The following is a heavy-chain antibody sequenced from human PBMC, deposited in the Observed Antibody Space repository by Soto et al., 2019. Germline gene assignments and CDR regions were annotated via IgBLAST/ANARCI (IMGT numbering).Heavy chain of an antibody. Sequence: SETLSLTCTVSGGSISSGGYYWSWIRQHPGKGLEWIGYIYYSGSTYYNPSLKSRVTISVDTSKNQFSLKLSSVTAADTAVYYCARAQRPYSYGPTPLWYFDLWGRGTLVTVSS. CDR1: GGSISSGGYY. D-gene: IGHD5-18*01. CDR3: ARAQRPYSYGPTPLWYFDL. J-gene: IGHJ2*01. CDR2: IYYSGST. V-gene: IGHV4-31*03.